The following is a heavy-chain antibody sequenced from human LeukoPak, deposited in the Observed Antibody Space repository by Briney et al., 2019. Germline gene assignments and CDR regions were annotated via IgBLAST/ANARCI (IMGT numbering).Heavy chain of an antibody. V-gene: IGHV1-2*06. D-gene: IGHD2-2*01. J-gene: IGHJ4*02. CDR1: GYTFTGYH. CDR2: INPNSGDT. CDR3: ARDYCSSTSCLFDY. Sequence: ASVKVSCKASGYTFTGYHMHWVRQAPGQGLEWMGRINPNSGDTNYAQDFQGRVTMTRDTSISTAYMELSSLRSDDTAVYYCARDYCSSTSCLFDYWGQGTLVTVSS.